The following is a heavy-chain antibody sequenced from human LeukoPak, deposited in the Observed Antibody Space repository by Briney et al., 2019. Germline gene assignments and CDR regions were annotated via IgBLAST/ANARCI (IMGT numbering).Heavy chain of an antibody. CDR1: GGSISSSSYY. J-gene: IGHJ5*02. V-gene: IGHV4-61*01. Sequence: NPSETLSLTCTVSGGSISSSSYYWSWIRQPPGKGLEWIGYIYYSGSTNYNPSLKSRVTISVDTSKNKFSLKLSSVTAADTAVYYCARDFPSSYSSSRWFDPWGQGTLATVSS. D-gene: IGHD6-13*01. CDR2: IYYSGST. CDR3: ARDFPSSYSSSRWFDP.